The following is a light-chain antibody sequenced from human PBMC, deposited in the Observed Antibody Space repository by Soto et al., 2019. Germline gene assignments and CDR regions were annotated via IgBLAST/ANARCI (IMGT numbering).Light chain of an antibody. CDR1: QSVSSY. CDR2: DAS. Sequence: EIVLTQSPATLSLSPGERATLSCWASQSVSSYLAWYQQKPGQAPRLLIYDASNRATGIPARFSGSGSGTDFTLTISSLEPEDFAVHYCQQRSNWPPLTFGGGTKVEIK. CDR3: QQRSNWPPLT. J-gene: IGKJ4*01. V-gene: IGKV3-11*01.